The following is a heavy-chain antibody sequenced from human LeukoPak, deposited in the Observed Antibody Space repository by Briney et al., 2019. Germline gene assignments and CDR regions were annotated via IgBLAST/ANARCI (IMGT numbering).Heavy chain of an antibody. J-gene: IGHJ4*02. Sequence: PSETLSPTCAVYGGSFSGYYWSWIRQPSGKGLEWIGEINHSGSTNYNPSLKSRVTISVDPSKNQFSLKLSSVTAADTAVYYCARETNYCGGDCYSFDYWGQGTLVTVSS. CDR1: GGSFSGYY. D-gene: IGHD2-21*02. CDR2: INHSGST. V-gene: IGHV4-34*01. CDR3: ARETNYCGGDCYSFDY.